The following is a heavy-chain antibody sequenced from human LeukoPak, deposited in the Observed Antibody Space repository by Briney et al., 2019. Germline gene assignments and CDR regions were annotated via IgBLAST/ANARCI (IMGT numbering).Heavy chain of an antibody. CDR3: AKAYDSSPAEY. CDR2: ITSGGNT. V-gene: IGHV3-23*01. J-gene: IGHJ4*02. CDR1: GFTFSSSA. Sequence: GGSLRLSCAASGFTFSSSAMSWVRQAPGQGLEWVSGITSGGNTYYADSVKGRFTASRDNSKNTLFLQMNSLRAEDTALYYCAKAYDSSPAEYWGQGTLVTVSS. D-gene: IGHD3-22*01.